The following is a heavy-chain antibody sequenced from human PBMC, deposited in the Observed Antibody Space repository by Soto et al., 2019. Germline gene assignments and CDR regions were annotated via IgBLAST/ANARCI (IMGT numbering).Heavy chain of an antibody. V-gene: IGHV4-30-2*01. CDR3: AAGGGLPRYY. D-gene: IGHD5-12*01. Sequence: SETLSLTCAVSGGSISSGGYSWSWIRQPPGKGLEWIGYIYHSGSTYYNPSLKSRVTISVNRSKNQFSLKLSSVTAAGTAVYYCAAGGGLPRYYWGQGTLVTVSS. J-gene: IGHJ4*02. CDR2: IYHSGST. CDR1: GGSISSGGYS.